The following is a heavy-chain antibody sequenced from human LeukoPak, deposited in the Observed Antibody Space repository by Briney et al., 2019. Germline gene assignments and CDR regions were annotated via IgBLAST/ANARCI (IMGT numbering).Heavy chain of an antibody. CDR1: GFSFSGHW. CDR3: ARGPNSNWSGLDF. D-gene: IGHD6-6*01. CDR2: ISPTGSTT. J-gene: IGHJ4*02. Sequence: PGGSLRLSCIASGFSFSGHWMHWARQLPGKGLVWVSRISPTGSTTSYADSVKGRFTVSRDNAKNTLYLQENNLRAEDTAVYYCARGPNSNWSGLDFWGQGTLLTVSS. V-gene: IGHV3-74*01.